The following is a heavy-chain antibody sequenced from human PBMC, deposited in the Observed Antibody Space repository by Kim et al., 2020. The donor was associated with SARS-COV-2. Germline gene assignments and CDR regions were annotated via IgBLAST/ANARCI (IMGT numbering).Heavy chain of an antibody. CDR2: INRNSDGT. CDR3: LRCSAGGPFDL. V-gene: IGHV3-20*01. Sequence: GGSLRLSCAASGFTFDYYGMSWVRQAPGKGLEWVSGINRNSDGTGYADSVKGRFTISRDNAENPLFLQMNSPRAEDTAFDHCLRCSAGGPFDLWGQGTLVTVAS. CDR1: GFTFDYYG. J-gene: IGHJ4*02. D-gene: IGHD2-8*01.